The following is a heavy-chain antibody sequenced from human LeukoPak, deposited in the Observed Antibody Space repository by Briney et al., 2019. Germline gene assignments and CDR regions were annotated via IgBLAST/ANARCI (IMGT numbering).Heavy chain of an antibody. V-gene: IGHV3-23*01. J-gene: IGHJ3*02. CDR3: AKDIGYGDPDAFDI. CDR2: ISGSDGST. Sequence: PGGSLRLSCAASAFTFSTYAMTWVRQAPGKGLEWVSAISGSDGSTYYANSVKGRFTISRDNSKNTLYLQMNSLRAEDTAVYYCAKDIGYGDPDAFDIWGQGTMVTVSS. D-gene: IGHD4-17*01. CDR1: AFTFSTYA.